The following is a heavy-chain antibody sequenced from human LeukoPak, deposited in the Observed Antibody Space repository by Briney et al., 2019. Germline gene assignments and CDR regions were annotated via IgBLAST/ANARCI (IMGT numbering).Heavy chain of an antibody. D-gene: IGHD3-10*01. J-gene: IGHJ4*02. V-gene: IGHV3-21*01. CDR3: ARDAGYYYGSGSSDY. CDR2: ISSSSYI. CDR1: GFTFSSYG. Sequence: GGSLRLSCAASGFTFSSYGMSWVRQAPGKGLEWVSSISSSSYIYYADSVKGRFTISRDNAKNSLYLQMNSLRAEDTAVYYCARDAGYYYGSGSSDYWGQGTLVTVSS.